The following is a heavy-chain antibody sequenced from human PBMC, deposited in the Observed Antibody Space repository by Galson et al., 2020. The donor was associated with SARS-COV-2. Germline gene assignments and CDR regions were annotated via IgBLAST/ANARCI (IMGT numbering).Heavy chain of an antibody. V-gene: IGHV4-38-2*02. Sequence: SQTLSLTCTVSGYSVSTTNYWGWVRQPPGRGLEWIGRVYPSGTTYYNTSLKSRVTISVDTSKNQFSLRLDSVTAADTALYYCARQGVNMIVLVTVPGWYFDLWGRGTLVTVSS. CDR2: VYPSGTT. D-gene: IGHD3-22*01. CDR3: ARQGVNMIVLVTVPGWYFDL. CDR1: GYSVSTTNY. J-gene: IGHJ2*01.